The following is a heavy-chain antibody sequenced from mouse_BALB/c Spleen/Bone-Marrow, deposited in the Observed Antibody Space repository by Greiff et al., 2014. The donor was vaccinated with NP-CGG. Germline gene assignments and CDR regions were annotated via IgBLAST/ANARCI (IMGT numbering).Heavy chain of an antibody. V-gene: IGHV7-3*02. CDR1: GFTFTDYF. D-gene: IGHD6-1*01. CDR3: ARDYNGYFDF. Sequence: EVKLVESGGGLVQPGGSLRLSCTTSGFTFTDYFMTWVRQPPGKALEWLGFIRNKPSGYTTEYNPSVKGRFSISRDNSQGIFYLQMNTLRAEDSAIYYCARDYNGYFDFWGQGTTLTASS. J-gene: IGHJ2*01. CDR2: IRNKPSGYTT.